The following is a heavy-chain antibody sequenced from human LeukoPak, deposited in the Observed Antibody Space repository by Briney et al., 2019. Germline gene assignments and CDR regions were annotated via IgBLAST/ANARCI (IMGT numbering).Heavy chain of an antibody. D-gene: IGHD6-19*01. CDR1: GGTFSSYA. V-gene: IGHV1-69*13. CDR3: AREGGIAAVAGTTGYVDY. CDR2: IIPIFGTA. J-gene: IGHJ4*02. Sequence: SVKVSCKASGGTFSSYAISWVRQAPGQGLEWMGGIIPIFGTANYAQKFQGRVTITADESTSTAYMELSSLRSEDTAVYYCAREGGIAAVAGTTGYVDYWGQGTLVTVSS.